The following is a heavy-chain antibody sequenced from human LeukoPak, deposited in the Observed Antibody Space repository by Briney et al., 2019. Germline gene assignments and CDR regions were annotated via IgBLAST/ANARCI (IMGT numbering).Heavy chain of an antibody. J-gene: IGHJ3*02. D-gene: IGHD3-22*01. Sequence: GGSLRLSCAASGFTFSSYGMHWVRQAPGKGLEWVAVISYDGSNKYYADSVKGRFTISRDNSKNTLYLQMNSLRDEDTAVYYCAKDRARITMIVVEDAFDIWGQGTMVTVSS. CDR1: GFTFSSYG. V-gene: IGHV3-30*18. CDR3: AKDRARITMIVVEDAFDI. CDR2: ISYDGSNK.